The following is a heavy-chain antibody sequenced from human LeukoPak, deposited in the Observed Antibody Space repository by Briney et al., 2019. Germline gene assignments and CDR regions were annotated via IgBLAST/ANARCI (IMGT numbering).Heavy chain of an antibody. V-gene: IGHV3-23*01. CDR2: ISGSGSST. CDR1: GFTFSSYA. J-gene: IGHJ3*02. D-gene: IGHD2-15*01. Sequence: GGSLRLSCAASGFTFSSYAMSWVRQAPGKGLEWVSGISGSGSSTYYADSVKGRFTISRDNSKNTLYLQMNHLRAEDTAVHYCAKDRFCSGVGCSDAFDIWGQGTMVTASS. CDR3: AKDRFCSGVGCSDAFDI.